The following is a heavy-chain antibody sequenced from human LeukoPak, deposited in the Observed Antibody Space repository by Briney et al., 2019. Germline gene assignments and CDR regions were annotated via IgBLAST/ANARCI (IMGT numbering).Heavy chain of an antibody. CDR3: ARDLGQYYDTSDNWFDP. CDR1: GSTFSNYW. Sequence: GGSLRLSCAASGSTFSNYWMHWVRQAPGKGLVWVSRINSDGINTSYADSVKGRFTISRDNAKNTLNLQMNSLRAEDTAVYYCARDLGQYYDTSDNWFDPWGQGTLVTVSS. J-gene: IGHJ5*02. D-gene: IGHD3-22*01. V-gene: IGHV3-74*01. CDR2: INSDGINT.